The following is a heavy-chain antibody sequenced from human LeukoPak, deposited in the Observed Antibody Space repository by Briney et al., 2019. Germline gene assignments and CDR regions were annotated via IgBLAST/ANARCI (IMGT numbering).Heavy chain of an antibody. D-gene: IGHD4-11*01. CDR2: IIPIFGTA. V-gene: IGHV1-69*05. CDR1: GGTFSSYA. CDR3: ASFVVTTLYYYYMDV. Sequence: SVKVSCKASGGTFSSYAISWVRQAPGQGLEWVGGIIPIFGTANYAQKFQGRVTITTDESTSTAYMELSSLRSEDTAVYYCASFVVTTLYYYYMDVWGKGTTVTVSS. J-gene: IGHJ6*03.